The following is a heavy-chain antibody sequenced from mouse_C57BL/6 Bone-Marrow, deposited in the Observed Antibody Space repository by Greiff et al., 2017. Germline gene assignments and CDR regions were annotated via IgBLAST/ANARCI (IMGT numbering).Heavy chain of an antibody. CDR2: IDPSDSST. CDR1: GYTFTSYW. D-gene: IGHD2-2*01. J-gene: IGHJ3*01. Sequence: VQLQQPGAELVMPGASVKLSCKASGYTFTSYWMHWVKQRPGQGLEWIGEIDPSDSSTNYNQKFKGKSTLTVDKSSSTAYMQLSSLTSEDSAVYDCAREGCGYVLLAYWGQGTLVTVSA. V-gene: IGHV1-69*01. CDR3: AREGCGYVLLAY.